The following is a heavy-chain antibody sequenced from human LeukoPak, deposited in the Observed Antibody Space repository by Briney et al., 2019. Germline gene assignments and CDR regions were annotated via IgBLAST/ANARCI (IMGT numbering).Heavy chain of an antibody. Sequence: ASVKVSCKASGYTFTGYYMHWVRQAPGQGLEWMGWINPNSGGTNYAQKLQGRVTMTTDTSTSTAYMELRSLRSDDTAVYYCARDGYYYDSSGYYYSSDFDYWGQGTLITVSS. CDR1: GYTFTGYY. CDR2: INPNSGGT. D-gene: IGHD3-22*01. J-gene: IGHJ4*02. V-gene: IGHV1-2*02. CDR3: ARDGYYYDSSGYYYSSDFDY.